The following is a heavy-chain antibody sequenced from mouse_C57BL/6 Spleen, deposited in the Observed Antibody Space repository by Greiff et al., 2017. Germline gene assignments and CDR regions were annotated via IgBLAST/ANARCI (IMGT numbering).Heavy chain of an antibody. J-gene: IGHJ3*01. D-gene: IGHD2-12*01. V-gene: IGHV1-26*01. CDR2: INPNNGGT. Sequence: VQLQQSGPELVKPGASVKISCKASGYTFTDYYMNWVKQSHGKSLEWIGDINPNNGGTSYNQKFKGKATLTVDKSSSTAYMELRSLTSEDSAVYYCTVTGGGAYWGQGTLVTVSA. CDR1: GYTFTDYY. CDR3: TVTGGGAY.